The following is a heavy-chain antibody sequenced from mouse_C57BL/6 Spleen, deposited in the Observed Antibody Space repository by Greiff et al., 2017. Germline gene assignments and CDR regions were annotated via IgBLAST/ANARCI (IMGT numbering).Heavy chain of an antibody. CDR2: IDPEDGET. CDR3: ARGYYDYGYAMDY. D-gene: IGHD2-4*01. CDR1: GFNINDYY. V-gene: IGHV14-2*01. J-gene: IGHJ4*01. Sequence: VQLQQSGAELVKPGASVKLSCTASGFNINDYYMHWVKQRTEQGLEWIGRIDPEDGETKYAQKFQGKATITADTSSNTAYMQLSSLTSEDTAVYYGARGYYDYGYAMDYWGQGTSVTVSS.